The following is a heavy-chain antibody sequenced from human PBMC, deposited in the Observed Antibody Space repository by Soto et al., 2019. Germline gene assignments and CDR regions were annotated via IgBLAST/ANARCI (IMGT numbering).Heavy chain of an antibody. D-gene: IGHD3-10*02. CDR1: GGSISSYY. J-gene: IGHJ6*02. V-gene: IGHV4-59*01. CDR2: IYYSGST. CDR3: ATGGLGLFEGLAGMDV. Sequence: QVQLQESGPGLVKPSETLSLTCTVSGGSISSYYSSWIRQPPGKGLEWIVYIYYSGSTHYNPSLTRRLLISVDTTRTECAPKRSSVSAADTTVYFCATGGLGLFEGLAGMDVWGHGTTFTVAS.